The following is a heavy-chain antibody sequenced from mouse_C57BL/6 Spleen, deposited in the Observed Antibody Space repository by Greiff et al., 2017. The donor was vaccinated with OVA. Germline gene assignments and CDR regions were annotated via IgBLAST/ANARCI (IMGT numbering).Heavy chain of an antibody. Sequence: EVMLVESGGGLVKPGGSLKLSCAASGFTFSSYAMSWVRQTPEKRLEWVATISDGGSYTYYPDNVKGRFTISRDNAKNNLYLQMSHLKSEDTAMYYCARSDYGSLFAYWGQGTLVTVSA. V-gene: IGHV5-4*03. CDR1: GFTFSSYA. CDR3: ARSDYGSLFAY. CDR2: ISDGGSYT. J-gene: IGHJ3*01. D-gene: IGHD1-1*01.